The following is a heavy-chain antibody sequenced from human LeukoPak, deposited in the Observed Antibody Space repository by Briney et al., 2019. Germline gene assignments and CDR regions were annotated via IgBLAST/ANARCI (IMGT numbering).Heavy chain of an antibody. CDR1: GFTFSSYS. Sequence: GGSLRLSCAASGFTFSSYSMNWVRQAPGKGLEWVSSISSSSSYIYYADSVKGRFTISRDNAKNSLYLQMNSLRAEDTAVYYCARRSSSWLDFDYWGQGTLVTVSS. V-gene: IGHV3-21*01. CDR3: ARRSSSWLDFDY. J-gene: IGHJ4*02. D-gene: IGHD6-13*01. CDR2: ISSSSSYI.